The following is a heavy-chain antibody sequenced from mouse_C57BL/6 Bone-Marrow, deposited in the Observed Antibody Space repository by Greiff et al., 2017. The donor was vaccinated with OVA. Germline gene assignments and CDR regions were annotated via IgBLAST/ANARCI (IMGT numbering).Heavy chain of an antibody. CDR3: ARQAATVVAFYAMDY. CDR2: ISSGGSYT. J-gene: IGHJ4*01. CDR1: GFTFSSYG. D-gene: IGHD1-1*01. Sequence: EVKLVESGGDLVKPGGSLKLSCAASGFTFSSYGMSWVRQTPDKRLEWVATISSGGSYTYYPDSVKGRFTISRDNAKNTLYLQMSSLKSEDTAMYYCARQAATVVAFYAMDYWGQGTSVTVSS. V-gene: IGHV5-6*01.